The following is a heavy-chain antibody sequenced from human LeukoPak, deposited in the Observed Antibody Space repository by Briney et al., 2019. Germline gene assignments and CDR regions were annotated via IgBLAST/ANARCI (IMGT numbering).Heavy chain of an antibody. Sequence: PSQTLSLTCTVSGGSISSGGYYWSWIRQHPGKGLEWIGYIYYSGSTYYNPSLKSRVTISVDTSKNQFSLKLSSVTAADTAVYYCARGVLRSLEWLPGPFDYWGQGTLVTVSS. CDR2: IYYSGST. D-gene: IGHD3-3*01. V-gene: IGHV4-31*03. CDR3: ARGVLRSLEWLPGPFDY. J-gene: IGHJ4*02. CDR1: GGSISSGGYY.